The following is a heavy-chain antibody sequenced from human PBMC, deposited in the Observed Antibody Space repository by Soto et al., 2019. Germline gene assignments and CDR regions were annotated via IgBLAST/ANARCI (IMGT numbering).Heavy chain of an antibody. D-gene: IGHD5-18*01. CDR2: IIPIFGTA. V-gene: IGHV1-69*13. CDR3: ATKAMVTSYYSGMDV. Sequence: GASVKVSCKASGGTFSSYAISWVRQAPGQGLEWMGGIIPIFGTANYAQKFQGRVTITADESTSTAYMELSSLRSEDTAVYYCATKAMVTSYYSGMDVWGQGTTVTVSS. J-gene: IGHJ6*02. CDR1: GGTFSSYA.